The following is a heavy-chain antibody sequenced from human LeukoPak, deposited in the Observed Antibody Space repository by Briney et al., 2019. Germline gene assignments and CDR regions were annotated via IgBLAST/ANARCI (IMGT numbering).Heavy chain of an antibody. D-gene: IGHD2-15*01. CDR2: IYSSGST. CDR3: ARSVEGYCSGGSCYSYYYYMDV. V-gene: IGHV4-4*07. CDR1: GGSINNYY. J-gene: IGHJ6*03. Sequence: PSETLSLTCTVSGGSINNYYWSWIRQPAGKGLEWIGLIYSSGSTSYNPSLKSRVTMSVDTSKKQFSLRLSSVTAADTAVYYCARSVEGYCSGGSCYSYYYYMDVWGKGTTVTVSS.